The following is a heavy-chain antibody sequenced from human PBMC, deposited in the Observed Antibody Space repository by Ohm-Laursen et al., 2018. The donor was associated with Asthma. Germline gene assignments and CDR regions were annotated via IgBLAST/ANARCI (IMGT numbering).Heavy chain of an antibody. CDR2: ISGSGGST. V-gene: IGHV3-23*01. Sequence: SLRLSCSATGFTFSSYAMSWVRQAPGKGLEWVSAISGSGGSTYYADSVKGRFTISRDNSKNTLYLQMNSLRAEDTAVYYCAKDWGSFKSYFVVAVPTTAGWFDPWGQGTLVTVSS. CDR3: AKDWGSFKSYFVVAVPTTAGWFDP. J-gene: IGHJ5*02. D-gene: IGHD2-21*01. CDR1: GFTFSSYA.